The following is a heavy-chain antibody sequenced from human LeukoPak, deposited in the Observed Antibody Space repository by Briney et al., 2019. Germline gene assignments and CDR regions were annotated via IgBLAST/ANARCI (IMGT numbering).Heavy chain of an antibody. J-gene: IGHJ4*02. D-gene: IGHD3-22*01. CDR2: IYSGGST. CDR3: ARAQGDSSGYYLE. V-gene: IGHV3-66*01. Sequence: GGSLRLSCAASGFTFSSNYMSWVGQAPGKGLGGVSVIYSGGSTYYADSVKGRFTISRDNSKNTLYLQMNSLRAEDTAVYYCARAQGDSSGYYLEWGQGTLVTVSS. CDR1: GFTFSSNY.